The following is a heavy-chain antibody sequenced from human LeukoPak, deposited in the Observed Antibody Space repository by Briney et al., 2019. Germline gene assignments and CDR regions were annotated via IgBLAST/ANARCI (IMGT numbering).Heavy chain of an antibody. CDR2: IHSSGTA. CDR1: GGSISSSY. J-gene: IGHJ5*02. V-gene: IGHV4-4*07. Sequence: SETLALICTVSGGSISSSYWSWIRQPAGKGLEWIGRIHSSGTANYNPSLKSRVTVSLDTSKNQFSLTLSSVTAADTAVYYCARDLTLPPYNWFEPWGQGPLVTVSS. CDR3: ARDLTLPPYNWFEP. D-gene: IGHD3-9*01.